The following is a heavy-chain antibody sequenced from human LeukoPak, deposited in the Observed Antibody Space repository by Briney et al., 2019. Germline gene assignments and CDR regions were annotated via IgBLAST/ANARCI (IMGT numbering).Heavy chain of an antibody. V-gene: IGHV5-51*01. CDR2: IYARDSDT. CDR3: ARHPKSGYSGYESDY. CDR1: GYPFTTYW. J-gene: IGHJ4*02. Sequence: GGPREISGKGSGYPFTTYWIGGVRQMQGKGLEWVGIIYARDSDTRYSPSLQGEVTISDDKCISIAYREWSSLEASDTAMYYCARHPKSGYSGYESDYWGQGTLVTVSS. D-gene: IGHD5-12*01.